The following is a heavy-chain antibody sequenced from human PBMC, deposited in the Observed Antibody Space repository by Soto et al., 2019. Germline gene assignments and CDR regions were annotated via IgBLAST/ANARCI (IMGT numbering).Heavy chain of an antibody. V-gene: IGHV4-34*01. J-gene: IGHJ3*02. CDR1: GGSFSGYY. CDR2: INHSGST. Sequence: QVQLQQWGAGLLKPSETLSLTCAVYGGSFSGYYWSWIRQPPGKGLEWIGEINHSGSTNYNPSLKSRVTISVYTSKHQFSLKLSSVTAADTAVYYCARLALRFHGAFDIWGQGTMVTVSS. CDR3: ARLALRFHGAFDI. D-gene: IGHD3-3*01.